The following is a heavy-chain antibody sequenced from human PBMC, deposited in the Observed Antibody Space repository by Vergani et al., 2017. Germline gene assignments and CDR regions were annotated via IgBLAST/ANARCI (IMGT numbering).Heavy chain of an antibody. CDR1: GFSFGDYA. CDR3: SRGRGYRFGYSDY. Sequence: EVQLVESGGGLVPPGRSLRLSCAASGFSFGDYAMTWVRQAPGKGLEWVAFIRNNAYGWTTEYAASVKGRFTNSRDDSKSLAYLQLSGLKTEATAVYFCSRGRGYRFGYSDYWGQGTLVTVSS. CDR2: IRNNAYGWTT. D-gene: IGHD5-18*01. V-gene: IGHV3-49*04. J-gene: IGHJ4*02.